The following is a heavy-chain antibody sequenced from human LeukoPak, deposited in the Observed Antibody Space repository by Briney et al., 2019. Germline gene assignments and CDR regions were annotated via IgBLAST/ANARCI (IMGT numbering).Heavy chain of an antibody. CDR2: LSGSGAST. D-gene: IGHD3-3*01. V-gene: IGHV3-23*01. CDR1: GFTFSSYA. J-gene: IGHJ4*02. CDR3: ATREDFWSGYPVDY. Sequence: GGSLRLSCAASGFTFSSYAMSWVRQAPGKGLEWVSALSGSGASTYYADSVKGRFTISRDNSKNTLYLQMDSLRAEDTAVYYCATREDFWSGYPVDYWGQGTLVTVSS.